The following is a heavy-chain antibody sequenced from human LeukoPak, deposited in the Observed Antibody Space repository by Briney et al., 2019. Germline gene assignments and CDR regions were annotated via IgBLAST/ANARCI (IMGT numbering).Heavy chain of an antibody. CDR3: ARAPYKYDGSGYYTFEN. Sequence: SQTLSLTFVISGDGVSVNSAAWNWIRQSPSRGLEWLGRTYYRSKWYNDYADSVRSRITIKPDTSKNPFSLQLPSVTPDDTAVYYCARAPYKYDGSGYYTFENWGQGTLVTVSS. V-gene: IGHV6-1*01. CDR2: TYYRSKWYN. CDR1: GDGVSVNSAA. J-gene: IGHJ4*02. D-gene: IGHD3-22*01.